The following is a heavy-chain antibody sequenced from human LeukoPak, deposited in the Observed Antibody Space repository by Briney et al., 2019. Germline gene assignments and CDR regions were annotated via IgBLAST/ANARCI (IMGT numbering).Heavy chain of an antibody. CDR3: ARDGEGWSDDEADYHYGMDV. CDR1: GGTFSSYA. J-gene: IGHJ6*02. CDR2: IIPIFGTA. V-gene: IGHV1-69*13. D-gene: IGHD6-19*01. Sequence: ASVKVSCKASGGTFSSYAISWVRQAPGQGLEWMGGIIPIFGTANYAQKFQGRVTITADESTSTAYMELSSLRSEDTAVYYCARDGEGWSDDEADYHYGMDVWGQGTTVTVSS.